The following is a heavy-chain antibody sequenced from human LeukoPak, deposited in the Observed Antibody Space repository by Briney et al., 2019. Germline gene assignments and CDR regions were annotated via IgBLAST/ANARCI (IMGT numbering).Heavy chain of an antibody. CDR1: GYTLTELS. CDR3: ASSPLNKYCSGGSCYDY. D-gene: IGHD2-15*01. J-gene: IGHJ4*02. CDR2: FDPEDGET. V-gene: IGHV1-24*01. Sequence: ASVKVSCKVSGYTLTELSMHWVRQAPGKGLEWMGGFDPEDGETIYAQKFQGRVTMTEDTSTDTAYMELSSLRSEDTAVYYCASSPLNKYCSGGSCYDYWGQGTLVTVSS.